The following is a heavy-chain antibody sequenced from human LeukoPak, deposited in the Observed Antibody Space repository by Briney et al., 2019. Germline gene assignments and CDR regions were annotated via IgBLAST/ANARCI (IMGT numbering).Heavy chain of an antibody. CDR3: ARPHRAYSSSSPFDY. CDR2: INHSGST. V-gene: IGHV4-34*01. D-gene: IGHD6-6*01. J-gene: IGHJ4*02. Sequence: SETLSLTCAVYGGSFSGYYWSWIRQPPGKGLERIGEINHSGSTNYNPSLKSRVTISVDTSKNQFSLKLSSVTAADTAVYYCARPHRAYSSSSPFDYWGQGTLVTVSS. CDR1: GGSFSGYY.